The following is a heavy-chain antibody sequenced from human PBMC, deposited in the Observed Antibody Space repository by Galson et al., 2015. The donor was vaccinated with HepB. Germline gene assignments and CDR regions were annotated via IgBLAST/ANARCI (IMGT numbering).Heavy chain of an antibody. V-gene: IGHV4-39*01. Sequence: TLSLTCTVSGGSISSSSYYWGWIRQPPGKGLEWIGSIYYSGSTYYNPSLKSRVTISVDTSKNQFSLKLSSVTAADTAVYYCARNDGSLSSGWPAVLYGMDVWGQGTTVTVSS. CDR1: GGSISSSSYY. CDR2: IYYSGST. CDR3: ARNDGSLSSGWPAVLYGMDV. D-gene: IGHD6-19*01. J-gene: IGHJ6*02.